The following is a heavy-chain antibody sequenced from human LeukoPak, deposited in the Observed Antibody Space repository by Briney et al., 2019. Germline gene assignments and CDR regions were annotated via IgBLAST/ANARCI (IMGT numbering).Heavy chain of an antibody. V-gene: IGHV3-21*01. D-gene: IGHD4-23*01. J-gene: IGHJ4*02. CDR3: ARDPTVGGIYFDY. CDR2: ISSSSSYI. CDR1: GFTFSSYS. Sequence: GGSLRLSCAASGFTFSSYSMNWVRQAPGKGLEWVSSISSSSSYIYYADSVKGRFIISRDNAKNSLYLQMNSLRAEDTAVYYCARDPTVGGIYFDYWGQGTLVTVSS.